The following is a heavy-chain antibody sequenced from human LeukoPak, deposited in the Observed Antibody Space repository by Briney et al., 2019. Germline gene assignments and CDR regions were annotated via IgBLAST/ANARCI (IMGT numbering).Heavy chain of an antibody. CDR3: TTSLSGYDFLFDY. Sequence: GGSLRLSCAASGFTFSNAWMSWVRQAPGKGLEWVGRIKSKTDGGTTDYAAPVKDRFTFSRDDSKNTLYLQMNNLRTEDTAVYYCTTSLSGYDFLFDYWGQGTLVTVSS. CDR2: IKSKTDGGTT. CDR1: GFTFSNAW. J-gene: IGHJ4*02. D-gene: IGHD5-12*01. V-gene: IGHV3-15*01.